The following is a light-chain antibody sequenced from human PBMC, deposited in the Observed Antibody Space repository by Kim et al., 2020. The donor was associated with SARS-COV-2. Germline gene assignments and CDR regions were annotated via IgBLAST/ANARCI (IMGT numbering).Light chain of an antibody. CDR2: GAS. J-gene: IGKJ1*01. CDR1: QSVSNN. Sequence: SPGENATLSCRASQSVSNNVAWYQQKPGQAPRLLLYGASTRATGIPARFSGSGSGTEFTLTISSLQSEDLAVYHCQQYDDWPPWTFGQGTKVDIK. V-gene: IGKV3-15*01. CDR3: QQYDDWPPWT.